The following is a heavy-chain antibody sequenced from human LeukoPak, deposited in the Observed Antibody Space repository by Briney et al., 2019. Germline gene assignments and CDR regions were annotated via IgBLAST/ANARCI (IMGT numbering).Heavy chain of an antibody. CDR1: GFTFDDYA. Sequence: GGSLRLSCAASGFTFDDYAMHWVRQAPGKGLEWVSGISWNSGSIGYADSVKSRFTISRDNAKNSLYLQMNSLRAEDTALYYCAKSDYGGYVFWFDPWGQGTLVTVSS. J-gene: IGHJ5*02. D-gene: IGHD4-17*01. V-gene: IGHV3-9*01. CDR2: ISWNSGSI. CDR3: AKSDYGGYVFWFDP.